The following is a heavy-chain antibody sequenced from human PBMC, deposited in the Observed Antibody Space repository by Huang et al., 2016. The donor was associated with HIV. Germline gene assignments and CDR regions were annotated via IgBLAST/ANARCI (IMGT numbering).Heavy chain of an antibody. Sequence: QITSKESGPTLVKPTQTLTLACTFSGFSLNTSGVGVAWICQPPGKALEWLALIYWDDDKGYRPSLKSRLTISKDPSNNQVVLTMTNMDPVDTASYFCAHIGDIFAAYSPEYFDYWGQGALVTVSS. J-gene: IGHJ4*02. V-gene: IGHV2-5*02. CDR3: AHIGDIFAAYSPEYFDY. CDR1: GFSLNTSGVG. D-gene: IGHD2-15*01. CDR2: IYWDDDK.